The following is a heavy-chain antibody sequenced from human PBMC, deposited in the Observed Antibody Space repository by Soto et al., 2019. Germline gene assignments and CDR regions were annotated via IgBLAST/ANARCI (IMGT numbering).Heavy chain of an antibody. CDR1: GFNFSSYW. J-gene: IGHJ4*02. CDR3: ANWPVGG. V-gene: IGHV3-74*01. CDR2: INDDGTSE. D-gene: IGHD3-16*01. Sequence: EVQLVESGGGLVQPGGSLRLSCAASGFNFSSYWMHWVRQPPRKGLEWVSRINDDGTSEAYADSVKGRFTITRDNAKNTVYLQMNSLGPEETAGYYCANWPVGGWCRGSLVTVSS.